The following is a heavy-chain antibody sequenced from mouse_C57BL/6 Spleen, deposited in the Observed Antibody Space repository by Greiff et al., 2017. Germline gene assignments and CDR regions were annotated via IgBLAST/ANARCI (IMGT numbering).Heavy chain of an antibody. CDR2: ITPYNGDT. CDR3: AREDGYYRFAY. J-gene: IGHJ3*01. D-gene: IGHD2-3*01. CDR1: GYSFTGYF. Sequence: EVQLQESGPELVKPGDSVKISCKASGYSFTGYFMNWVMQSHGKSLEWIGRITPYNGDTFYNQKFKGKATLSVDKSSSTAHMGLRSVTSEDTAGYYCAREDGYYRFAYWGQGTLVTVSA. V-gene: IGHV1-20*01.